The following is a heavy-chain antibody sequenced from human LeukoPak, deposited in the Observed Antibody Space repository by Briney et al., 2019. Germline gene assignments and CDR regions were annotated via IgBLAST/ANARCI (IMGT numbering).Heavy chain of an antibody. CDR3: ARSGSYGGLFDY. Sequence: ASVKVSCKASGGTFSSYAISWVRQAPGQGLEWMGGIMPIFGTANYAQKFQGRVTITTDESTSTAYMELSSLRSEDTAVYYCARSGSYGGLFDYWGQGTLVTVSS. CDR1: GGTFSSYA. V-gene: IGHV1-69*05. CDR2: IMPIFGTA. J-gene: IGHJ4*02. D-gene: IGHD1-26*01.